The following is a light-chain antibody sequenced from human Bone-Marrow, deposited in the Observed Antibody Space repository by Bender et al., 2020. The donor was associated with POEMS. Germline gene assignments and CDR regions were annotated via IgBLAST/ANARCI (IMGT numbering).Light chain of an antibody. CDR1: SSDVGGYKY. Sequence: QSALTQPASVSGSPGQSITISCTGTSSDVGGYKYVSWYQQHPGKAPKLIIYEVFKRPSGVPDRFSGSKSGNTASLTISGLQAEDEADYYCCSYAGSLYVFGTGTTVTVL. J-gene: IGLJ1*01. V-gene: IGLV2-11*01. CDR2: EVF. CDR3: CSYAGSLYV.